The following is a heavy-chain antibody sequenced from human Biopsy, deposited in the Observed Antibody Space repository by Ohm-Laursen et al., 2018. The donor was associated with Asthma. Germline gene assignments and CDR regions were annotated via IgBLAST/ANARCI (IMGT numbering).Heavy chain of an antibody. Sequence: TLSLTCTVSGGSINIGDYYWSWIRQHPVTGLEWIGYIYYSGSTYYNPSLKSRLTIAVDPSKNQFSLKVTSVTAADTAVYYCARPITGTRNAFDIWGQGTMVTVSS. V-gene: IGHV4-31*03. CDR2: IYYSGST. CDR1: GGSINIGDYY. CDR3: ARPITGTRNAFDI. J-gene: IGHJ3*02. D-gene: IGHD1-20*01.